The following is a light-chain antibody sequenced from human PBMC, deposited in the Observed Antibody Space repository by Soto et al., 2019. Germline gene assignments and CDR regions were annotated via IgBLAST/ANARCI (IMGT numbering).Light chain of an antibody. CDR2: EVT. Sequence: QSALTQPPSASGSPGQSVTISCTGTSGDIGNYDYVSWYQQHPGKAPKLMIYEVTKRPLGVPDRFSGSKSGNTASLTVSGLQAEDEADYYCSSYAGSNNPHVFGTGTKVTVL. CDR3: SSYAGSNNPHV. CDR1: SGDIGNYDY. V-gene: IGLV2-8*01. J-gene: IGLJ1*01.